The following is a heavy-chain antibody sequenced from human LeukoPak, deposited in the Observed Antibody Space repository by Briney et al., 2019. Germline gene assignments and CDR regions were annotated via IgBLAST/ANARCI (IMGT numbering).Heavy chain of an antibody. J-gene: IGHJ5*02. CDR2: INRSGST. CDR3: ARGLSLFRYYYGSGSLNFDP. CDR1: GGSFSGYY. V-gene: IGHV4-34*01. D-gene: IGHD3-10*01. Sequence: SETLSLTCAVYGGSFSGYYWSWIRQPPGKGPEWIGEINRSGSTNYNPSLKSRVTISVDTSKNQFSLKLSSVTAADTAVYYCARGLSLFRYYYGSGSLNFDPWGQGTLVTVSS.